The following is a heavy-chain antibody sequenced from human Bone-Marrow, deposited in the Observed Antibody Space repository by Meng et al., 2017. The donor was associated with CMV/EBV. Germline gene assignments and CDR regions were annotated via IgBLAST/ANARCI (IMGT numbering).Heavy chain of an antibody. V-gene: IGHV3-73*01. D-gene: IGHD3-3*01. CDR1: GSTFIGSA. J-gene: IGHJ3*02. CDR3: TRHDEPRYTNFWSGSGAFDI. CDR2: IRSKANNYAT. Sequence: GGSRRSSWAVPGSTFIGSAMHWVRQASGKGREWVGRIRSKANNYATSYAASVAGRFTISRNDSKNTAYLKMNSLKTEDTAVHYCTRHDEPRYTNFWSGSGAFDIWGQGTVVTVSS.